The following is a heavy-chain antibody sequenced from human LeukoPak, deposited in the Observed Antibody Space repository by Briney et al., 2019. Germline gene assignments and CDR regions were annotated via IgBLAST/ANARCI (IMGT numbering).Heavy chain of an antibody. J-gene: IGHJ4*02. Sequence: SETLSLTCTVSGGSISSSSYYWAWIPQPPGKGLEWYGSIDNSGSNYYTPSLNSRVTISVDTSKNQFSLNLSSVTGADTAVYYWARKADFWGQGTLVTVSS. CDR2: IDNSGSN. CDR1: GGSISSSSYY. V-gene: IGHV4-39*01. CDR3: ARKADF.